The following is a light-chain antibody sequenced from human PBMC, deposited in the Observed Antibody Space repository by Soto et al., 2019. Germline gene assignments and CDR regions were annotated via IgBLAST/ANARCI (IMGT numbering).Light chain of an antibody. CDR1: QGISNY. Sequence: DIQLTQSPSLLSASVGDRVTITCRASQGISNYLAWYQQKPGKAPKLLIHSAFTLQSGVPSRFSGSGSGTEFTRTISSLQPEDFATYYCQQRNSYPITFGQGTRLEIK. CDR3: QQRNSYPIT. V-gene: IGKV1-9*01. CDR2: SAF. J-gene: IGKJ5*01.